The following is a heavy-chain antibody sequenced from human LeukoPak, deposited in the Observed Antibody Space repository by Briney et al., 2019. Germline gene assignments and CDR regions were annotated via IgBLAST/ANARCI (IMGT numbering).Heavy chain of an antibody. Sequence: SQTLSLTCTVSGGSISSGGYYWSWLRQHPGKGLEWIGYIYYSGSTYYNPSLKSRVTISVDTSKNQFSLKLSSVTAADTAVYYCARESGDSSGYYDWGQGTLVTVSS. V-gene: IGHV4-31*03. CDR3: ARESGDSSGYYD. J-gene: IGHJ4*02. D-gene: IGHD3-22*01. CDR2: IYYSGST. CDR1: GGSISSGGYY.